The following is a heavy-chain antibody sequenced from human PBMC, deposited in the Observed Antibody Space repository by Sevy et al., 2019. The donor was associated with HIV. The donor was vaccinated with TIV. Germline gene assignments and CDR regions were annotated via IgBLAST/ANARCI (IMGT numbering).Heavy chain of an antibody. CDR3: ARDGGYSIKWYPLY. Sequence: GGSLRLSCAASGFALSSHAMHWVRQAPGKGLEWVAVISYEGTESFYAASVEGRLTISRDNSKNMLSLQINSLRPEDTAVYFCARDGGYSIKWYPLYWGHGTLVTVSS. V-gene: IGHV3-30-3*01. D-gene: IGHD6-13*01. CDR1: GFALSSHA. CDR2: ISYEGTES. J-gene: IGHJ4*01.